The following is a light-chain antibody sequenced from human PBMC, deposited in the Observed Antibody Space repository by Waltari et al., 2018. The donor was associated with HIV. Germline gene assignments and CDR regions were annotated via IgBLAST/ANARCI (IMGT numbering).Light chain of an antibody. Sequence: QSALTQPASVSGSPGQSITISCTGSSSDVGSYNLVSWYQQHPDKAPKVMIYEVTKRPSGVSNRFSGSKSGNTASLTISGLQAEDEADYYCFSYAGTTRVFGGGTKLTVL. V-gene: IGLV2-23*02. CDR1: SSDVGSYNL. CDR3: FSYAGTTRV. J-gene: IGLJ3*02. CDR2: EVT.